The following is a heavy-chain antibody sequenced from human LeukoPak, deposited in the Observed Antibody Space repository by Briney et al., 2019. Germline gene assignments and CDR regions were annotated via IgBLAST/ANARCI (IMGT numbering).Heavy chain of an antibody. V-gene: IGHV4-39*07. CDR2: IYYSGST. CDR1: GGSISSSNFY. J-gene: IGHJ4*02. CDR3: ARVNLKFGESDY. Sequence: SETLSLTCTVSGGSISSSNFYWGWIRQPPGKGLEWIGSIYYSGSTYYNPSLKSRVTISVDTSKNQFSLKLSSVTAADTAVYYCARVNLKFGESDYWGQGTLVTVSS. D-gene: IGHD3-10*01.